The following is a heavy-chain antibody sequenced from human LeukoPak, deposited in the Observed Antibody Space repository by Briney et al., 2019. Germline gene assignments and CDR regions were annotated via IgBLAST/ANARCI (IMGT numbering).Heavy chain of an antibody. CDR3: ARHGLGRGGYITRQYNYYMDV. CDR2: INHSGST. Sequence: SETLSLTCTVSGGSISSGDYYWSWFRQPPGSGLEWIGEINHSGSTNYNPSLKSRVTVSIDKSKNQFSLKLSSLTAADTATYFCARHGLGRGGYITRQYNYYMDVWGTGTTVIVSS. V-gene: IGHV4-39*07. D-gene: IGHD3-10*01. CDR1: GGSISSGDYY. J-gene: IGHJ6*04.